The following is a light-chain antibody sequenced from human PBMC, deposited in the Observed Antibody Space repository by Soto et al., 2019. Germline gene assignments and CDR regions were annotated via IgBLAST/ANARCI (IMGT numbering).Light chain of an antibody. V-gene: IGKV3-20*01. CDR2: GAS. J-gene: IGKJ1*01. CDR3: QDYHGSPPT. Sequence: IVLTQSPGTLSLSPGERAALSCRASQSVSRDWLAWYQQKRGQPPRLLIYGASSRATGIPDRFIGSGSGTDFTLTISRLEPEDFALYFCQDYHGSPPTFGQGTLVETK. CDR1: QSVSRDW.